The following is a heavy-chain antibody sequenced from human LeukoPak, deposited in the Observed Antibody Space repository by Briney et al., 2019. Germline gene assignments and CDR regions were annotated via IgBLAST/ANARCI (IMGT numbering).Heavy chain of an antibody. Sequence: AGRSLRLSCAASGFTFRSYAITWVRQAPGKGLEWISTFDTDGNTYYADSVKGRFTISRDTSKSTVYLQMTRLRPEDTAVYYCDRRAYWGQGPLVTVSS. CDR1: GFTFRSYA. CDR3: DRRAY. J-gene: IGHJ4*02. V-gene: IGHV3-23*01. CDR2: FDTDGNT.